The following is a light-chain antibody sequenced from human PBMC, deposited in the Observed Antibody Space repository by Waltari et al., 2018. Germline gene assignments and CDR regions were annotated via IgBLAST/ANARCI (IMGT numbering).Light chain of an antibody. V-gene: IGLV1-44*01. J-gene: IGLJ3*02. CDR1: YSNIGNNV. CDR2: RND. Sequence: QSVLTQPPSASGTPGQRVTFSCSGTYSNIGNNVVNWYQQLPGKAPKLLIYRNDQRPSGVPDRFSGSKSGSSASLAIGGLQSDDEADYYCAAWDDSLNGHWVFGGGTKVTVL. CDR3: AAWDDSLNGHWV.